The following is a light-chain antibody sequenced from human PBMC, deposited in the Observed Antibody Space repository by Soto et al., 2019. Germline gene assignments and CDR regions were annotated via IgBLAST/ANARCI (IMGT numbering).Light chain of an antibody. V-gene: IGKV3-20*01. CDR2: GAS. J-gene: IGKJ3*01. Sequence: IVLTQSPGTLSLSPGERATLSCGASQSVTNNFLAWYKQKPGQAPRLLIYGASSRATVVPDRFSGSGSGTDFSLTITRLEPGDFAVYYCQQYGTPLFTFGPGTKGDIK. CDR3: QQYGTPLFT. CDR1: QSVTNNF.